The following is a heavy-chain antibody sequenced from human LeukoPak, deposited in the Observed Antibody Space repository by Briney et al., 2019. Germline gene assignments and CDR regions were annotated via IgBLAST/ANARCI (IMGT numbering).Heavy chain of an antibody. CDR2: ISDIGSI. V-gene: IGHV4-59*08. CDR3: AGHHPRNTVDF. CDR1: GCSISGYY. J-gene: IGHJ4*02. D-gene: IGHD2-8*02. Sequence: SETLSLTCTVSGCSISGYYWSWLRQPPGKGLEWIAYISDIGSINYNPSLRSRVTISLDTSKNQFSLKLSSVTAADTAVYYCAGHHPRNTVDFWGQGTLVTVSS.